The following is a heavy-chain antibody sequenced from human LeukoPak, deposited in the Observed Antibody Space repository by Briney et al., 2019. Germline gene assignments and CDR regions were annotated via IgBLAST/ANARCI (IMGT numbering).Heavy chain of an antibody. V-gene: IGHV3-53*01. Sequence: GGSLRLSYAASGFTVSSNYMSWVRQAPGKGLEWVSVIYSGGSTYYADSVKGRFTISRDNAKNSLYLQMNSLRAEDTAVYYCARPGYSSGWQQYWYFDLWGRGTLVTVSS. CDR2: IYSGGST. CDR1: GFTVSSNY. D-gene: IGHD6-19*01. J-gene: IGHJ2*01. CDR3: ARPGYSSGWQQYWYFDL.